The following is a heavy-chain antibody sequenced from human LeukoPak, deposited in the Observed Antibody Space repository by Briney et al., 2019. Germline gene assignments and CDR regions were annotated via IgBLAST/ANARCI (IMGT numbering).Heavy chain of an antibody. CDR1: GYTFINNW. CDR3: AVGGSGSYAL. V-gene: IGHV1-46*01. Sequence: GASVKVSCKASGYTFINNWMHWVRQAPGQGLEWIGLINPTGTGTLYAQKFQGRVTMTRDTSTSTAYMELRSLRSDDTAVYYCAVGGSGSYALWGQGTLVTVSS. CDR2: INPTGTGT. J-gene: IGHJ4*02. D-gene: IGHD1-26*01.